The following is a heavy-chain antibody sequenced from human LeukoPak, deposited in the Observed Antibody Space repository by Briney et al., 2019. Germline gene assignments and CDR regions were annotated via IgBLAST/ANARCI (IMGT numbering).Heavy chain of an antibody. CDR3: ARLRDGYNPDY. D-gene: IGHD5-24*01. V-gene: IGHV5-51*01. CDR2: IYPGDSDT. Sequence: GDSLKISCQCSGYMFSTNWIGWVPQMPGKGLEWMGIIYPGDSDTRYSPSFQGQVTISADKSITTAYLQWSSLKASDTAMYYCARLRDGYNPDYWGQGTLVAVCS. CDR1: GYMFSTNW. J-gene: IGHJ4*02.